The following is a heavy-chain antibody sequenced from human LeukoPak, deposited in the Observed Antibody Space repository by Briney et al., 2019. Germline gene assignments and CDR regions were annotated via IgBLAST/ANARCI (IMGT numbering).Heavy chain of an antibody. CDR1: GYSISSGYY. CDR3: ARHLYDSSGYYPHYFDY. D-gene: IGHD3-22*01. J-gene: IGHJ4*02. V-gene: IGHV4-38-2*01. Sequence: SETLSLTCAVSGYSISSGYYWGWIRQPPGKGLEWIGIIHHSGSTYYNPSLKSRVTISLDTSKNQFSLKLSSVTAADTAVYYCARHLYDSSGYYPHYFDYWGQGTLVTVSS. CDR2: IHHSGST.